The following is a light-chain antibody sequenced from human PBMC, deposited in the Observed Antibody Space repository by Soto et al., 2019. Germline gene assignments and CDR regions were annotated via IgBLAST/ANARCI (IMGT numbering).Light chain of an antibody. CDR1: QSVSSSY. CDR2: GVS. V-gene: IGKV3-20*01. CDR3: QQYGSSPSIT. Sequence: EIVLTQSPGTLSLSPGERATLSCRASQSVSSSYLAWYQQKPGQAPRLLIYGVSNRATGIPDRFSGSGSGTDFTLTISRLEPEDFAVYYCQQYGSSPSITFGQETRLEIK. J-gene: IGKJ5*01.